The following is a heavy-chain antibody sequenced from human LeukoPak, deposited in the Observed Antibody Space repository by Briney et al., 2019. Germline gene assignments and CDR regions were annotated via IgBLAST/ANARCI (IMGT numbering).Heavy chain of an antibody. J-gene: IGHJ6*03. CDR1: GFTLSVYY. Sequence: PGGSLRLSCAASGFTLSVYYMSWIRQAPGKGLEWVSYISSSGSTIYYADSVKGRFTISRDNAKNSLYLQMNSLRAEDTAVYYRARDGSQQLVSTYYYYYMDVWGKGTTVTVSS. V-gene: IGHV3-11*04. CDR2: ISSSGSTI. D-gene: IGHD6-6*01. CDR3: ARDGSQQLVSTYYYYYMDV.